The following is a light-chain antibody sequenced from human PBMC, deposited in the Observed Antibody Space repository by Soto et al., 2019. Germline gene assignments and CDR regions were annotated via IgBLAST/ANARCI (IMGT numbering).Light chain of an antibody. J-gene: IGKJ4*01. CDR3: QQYGSSPLT. CDR1: QTVINIY. CDR2: GAS. V-gene: IGKV3-20*01. Sequence: EIVLTQSPGTLSLSPGERATLSCRASQTVINIYLAWYQQKPGQAPRLLIYGASSRATGVPDRFSGSGSGTDFTLTISRLEPEDFAVYFCQQYGSSPLTSGGGTKVEIK.